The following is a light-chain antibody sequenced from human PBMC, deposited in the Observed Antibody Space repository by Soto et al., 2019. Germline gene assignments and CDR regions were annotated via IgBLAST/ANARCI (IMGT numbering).Light chain of an antibody. V-gene: IGLV2-14*01. CDR3: SSYTTNKTLL. CDR2: EIS. CDR1: SSDVGAHNF. Sequence: QSVLTQPASVSGSPGQSITISCTGTSSDVGAHNFVSWYQQHPGKAPKLIFYEISNRPPGLSDRFSGSKSGTTASLTISGRQAEDEADYFCSSYTTNKTLLFGGGTKLTVL. J-gene: IGLJ2*01.